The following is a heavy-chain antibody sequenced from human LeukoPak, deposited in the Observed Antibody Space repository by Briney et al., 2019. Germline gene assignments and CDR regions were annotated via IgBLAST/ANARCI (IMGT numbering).Heavy chain of an antibody. Sequence: GASVKVSCKASGGTFRNYVISWVRQAPGQGLEWMGGIIPIFGAANYGQSSQGRVTITADESTSTAYMELGSLRSEDTAVYYCAEGIVVVPAAIPLTSGDYYMDVWGKGTRSPSP. D-gene: IGHD2-2*02. CDR3: AEGIVVVPAAIPLTSGDYYMDV. V-gene: IGHV1-69*13. CDR1: GGTFRNYV. CDR2: IIPIFGAA. J-gene: IGHJ6*03.